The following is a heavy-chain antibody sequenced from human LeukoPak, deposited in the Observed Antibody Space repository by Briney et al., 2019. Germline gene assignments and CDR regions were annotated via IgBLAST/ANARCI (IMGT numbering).Heavy chain of an antibody. CDR2: IYYSGST. CDR1: GGSITTYY. Sequence: SETLSLTCTVSGGSITTYYWSWIRQPPGKGLEWIGYIYYSGSTNYNPSLKSRVTISVDTSKNQFSLKLSSVTAADTAVYYCAATIAVAAHSVDYWGQGTLVTVSS. D-gene: IGHD6-19*01. V-gene: IGHV4-59*01. J-gene: IGHJ4*02. CDR3: AATIAVAAHSVDY.